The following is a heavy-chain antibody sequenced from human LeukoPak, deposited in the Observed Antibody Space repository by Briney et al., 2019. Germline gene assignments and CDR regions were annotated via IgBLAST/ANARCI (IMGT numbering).Heavy chain of an antibody. J-gene: IGHJ3*02. CDR1: GFTFSSYS. CDR3: FGTPKDILTGYYRIGAFDI. D-gene: IGHD3-9*01. Sequence: PGGSLRLSCAASGFTFSSYSMNWVRQAPGKGLEWVSYISRSSSTIKYADSVKGRITISRDNAKNSLYLQMNSLRAEDTAVYYCFGTPKDILTGYYRIGAFDIWGQGTTVTVSS. CDR2: ISRSSSTI. V-gene: IGHV3-48*01.